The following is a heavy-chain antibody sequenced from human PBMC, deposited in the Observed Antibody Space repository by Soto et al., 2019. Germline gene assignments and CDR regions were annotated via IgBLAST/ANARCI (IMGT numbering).Heavy chain of an antibody. CDR2: ISAYNGNT. CDR1: GYTFTSYG. V-gene: IGHV1-18*01. J-gene: IGHJ4*02. Sequence: QVPLVQSGAEVKKPGASVKVSCKASGYTFTSYGISWVRQAPGQGLEWMGWISAYNGNTNYAQKLQGRVTMTTDTSTSTAYMELRSLRSDDTAVYYCARAEYYDFWSGYAHSFDYWGQGTLVTVSS. CDR3: ARAEYYDFWSGYAHSFDY. D-gene: IGHD3-3*01.